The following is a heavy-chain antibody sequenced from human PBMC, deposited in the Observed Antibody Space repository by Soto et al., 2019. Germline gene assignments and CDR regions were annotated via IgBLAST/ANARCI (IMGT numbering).Heavy chain of an antibody. Sequence: PGGSLRLSCAASGFTFSSYWMSWVRHAPGKGLEWVANIKQDGSEKYYVDSVKGRFTISRDNAKNSLYLQMNSLRAEDTAVFYCARVLAGIAAAGTSNWFDPWGQGTLVTVSS. D-gene: IGHD6-13*01. V-gene: IGHV3-7*01. CDR3: ARVLAGIAAAGTSNWFDP. J-gene: IGHJ5*02. CDR2: IKQDGSEK. CDR1: GFTFSSYW.